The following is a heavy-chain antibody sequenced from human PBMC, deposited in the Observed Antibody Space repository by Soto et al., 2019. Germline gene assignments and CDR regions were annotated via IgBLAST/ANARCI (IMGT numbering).Heavy chain of an antibody. Sequence: ASVKVSCKASGXTFTSYAMHWVRQAPGQRLEWMGWINAGNGNTKYSQKFQGRVTITRDTSASTAYMELSSLRSEDTAVYYCARSRAGSGYASLRGYYGMAVWGQGTTVTVSS. CDR3: ARSRAGSGYASLRGYYGMAV. D-gene: IGHD5-18*01. CDR2: INAGNGNT. CDR1: GXTFTSYA. J-gene: IGHJ6*02. V-gene: IGHV1-3*01.